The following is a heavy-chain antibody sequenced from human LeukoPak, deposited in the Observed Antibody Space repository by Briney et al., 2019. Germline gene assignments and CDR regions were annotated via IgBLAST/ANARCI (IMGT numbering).Heavy chain of an antibody. J-gene: IGHJ3*02. CDR2: IYYSGST. D-gene: IGHD6-13*01. V-gene: IGHV4-39*07. Sequence: SETLSLTCTVSGGSISSSSYYWGWIRQPPGKGLEWIGSIYYSGSTNYNPSLKGRVTISVDTSKNQFSLKLSSVTAADTAVYYCAIPSSSPASGAFDIWGQGTMVTVSS. CDR1: GGSISSSSYY. CDR3: AIPSSSPASGAFDI.